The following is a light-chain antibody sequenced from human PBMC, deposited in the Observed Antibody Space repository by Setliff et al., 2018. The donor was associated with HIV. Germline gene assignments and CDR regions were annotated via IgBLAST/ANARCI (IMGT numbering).Light chain of an antibody. Sequence: QSVLTQPPSVSGAPGQRVTISCTGSSSNIGADLDVHWYQQLPGTAPKLLIYGNSNRPSGVPDRFSASKSGTSSSLAITGLQADDEADYYCQSYDSSLSGFYVFGTGTKVTVL. V-gene: IGLV1-40*01. J-gene: IGLJ1*01. CDR1: SSNIGADLD. CDR2: GNS. CDR3: QSYDSSLSGFYV.